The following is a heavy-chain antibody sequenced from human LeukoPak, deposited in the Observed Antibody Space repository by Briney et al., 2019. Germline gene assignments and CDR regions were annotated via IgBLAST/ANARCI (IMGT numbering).Heavy chain of an antibody. J-gene: IGHJ6*03. CDR1: GGSTSSSSYY. V-gene: IGHV4-39*07. CDR2: IYYSGRT. D-gene: IGHD6-6*01. Sequence: SETLSLTCTVSGGSTSSSSYYWGWIRQPPGKGLEWIGSIYYSGRTYYNPSLKSRVTISVDTSKNQFSLKLSSVTAADTAVYYCARAESGSSVIGYYYYYMDVWGKGTTVTVTS. CDR3: ARAESGSSVIGYYYYYMDV.